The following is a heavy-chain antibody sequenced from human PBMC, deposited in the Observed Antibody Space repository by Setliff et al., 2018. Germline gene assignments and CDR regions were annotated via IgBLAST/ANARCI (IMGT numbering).Heavy chain of an antibody. CDR2: ISPYNGDT. D-gene: IGHD1-26*01. J-gene: IGHJ6*03. V-gene: IGHV1-18*01. CDR1: GYIFNTFG. Sequence: ASVKVSCKASGYIFNTFGINWTRRAPGQGLEWIGWISPYNGDTKYAQNLQGRVTLTTDTSTSTAYVEVRSLRSDDTAVYYCARSPPNRGVGQGHHMDVWGKGTTVTVSS. CDR3: ARSPPNRGVGQGHHMDV.